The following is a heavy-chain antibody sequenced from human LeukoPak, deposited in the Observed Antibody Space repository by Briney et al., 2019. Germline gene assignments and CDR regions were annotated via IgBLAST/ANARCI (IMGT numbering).Heavy chain of an antibody. J-gene: IGHJ1*01. CDR3: ARYDYYDSSGYKIAEYFQH. D-gene: IGHD3-22*01. V-gene: IGHV3-53*01. CDR2: IYSGGST. Sequence: GGSLRLSCAASGFSVSSNYMSWVRQAPGKGLEWVSVIYSGGSTYYADSVKGRFTISRDNAKNTLYLQMNSLRAEDTAVYYCARYDYYDSSGYKIAEYFQHWGQGTLVTVSS. CDR1: GFSVSSNY.